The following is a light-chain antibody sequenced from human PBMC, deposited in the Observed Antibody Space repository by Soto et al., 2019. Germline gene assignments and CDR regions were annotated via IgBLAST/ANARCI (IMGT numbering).Light chain of an antibody. CDR3: QQYGSSPLT. V-gene: IGKV3-20*01. Sequence: EIVLTQSPGTLSLSLGERATLSCRASQSVSSDYVAWYRQKPGQVPTVLIYRASTRATGIPDRFSGSGSGTDFTFTISRVEPEDFAVYYCQQYGSSPLTFGGGTRVEIK. CDR2: RAS. CDR1: QSVSSDY. J-gene: IGKJ4*01.